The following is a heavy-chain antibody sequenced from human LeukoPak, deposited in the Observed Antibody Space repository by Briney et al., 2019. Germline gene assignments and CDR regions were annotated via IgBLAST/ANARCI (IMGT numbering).Heavy chain of an antibody. Sequence: SVKVSCKASGGTFSSYAISWVRQAPGQGLEWMGGIIPIFGTANYAQKFQGRVTITADESTSTAYMELSSLRSEDTAVYYCARSDPPGYSSGWYLRFDPRGQGTLVTVSS. J-gene: IGHJ5*02. D-gene: IGHD6-19*01. V-gene: IGHV1-69*01. CDR1: GGTFSSYA. CDR2: IIPIFGTA. CDR3: ARSDPPGYSSGWYLRFDP.